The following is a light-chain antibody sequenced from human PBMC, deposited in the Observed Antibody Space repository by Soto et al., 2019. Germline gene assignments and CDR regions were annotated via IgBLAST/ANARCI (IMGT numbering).Light chain of an antibody. V-gene: IGLV4-69*01. Sequence: QSVLTQSPSASASLGASVKLPCTLSSGHSSYAIAWHQQQQEKGPRYLMKLNSDGSHSKGDGIPDRFSGSSSGAERYLTISSLQSEDEADYYCQTWGTGIRVVFGGGTKLTVL. J-gene: IGLJ2*01. CDR1: SGHSSYA. CDR3: QTWGTGIRVV. CDR2: LNSDGSH.